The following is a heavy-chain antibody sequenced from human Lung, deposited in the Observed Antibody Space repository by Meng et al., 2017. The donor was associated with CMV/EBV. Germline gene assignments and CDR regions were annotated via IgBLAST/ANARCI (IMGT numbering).Heavy chain of an antibody. V-gene: IGHV4-4*02. Sequence: VRRPALGPGLVKPSGTLSLTCGVSGVSISSNIRWTWVRQPPGKGLEWIGDIDDSGSTNYNPSLNSRISISLDKSKNHFSLKVNSVTAADTAVYYCARGKRDAWELLAYWGQGALVTVSS. J-gene: IGHJ4*02. CDR1: GVSISSNIR. CDR2: IDDSGST. D-gene: IGHD1-26*01. CDR3: ARGKRDAWELLAY.